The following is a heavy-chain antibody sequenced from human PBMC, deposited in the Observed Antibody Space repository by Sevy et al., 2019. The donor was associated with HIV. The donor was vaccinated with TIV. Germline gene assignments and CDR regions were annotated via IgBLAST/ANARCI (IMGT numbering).Heavy chain of an antibody. CDR1: GFTFSSYW. D-gene: IGHD1-1*01. CDR2: IKEDGSAK. J-gene: IGHJ4*02. V-gene: IGHV3-7*01. Sequence: GGSLRLSCTASGFTFSSYWMSWVRQAPGKGLEWVANIKEDGSAKYYVDSVKGRFTISRDNAKNSLYLQMNSLRAEDTAIYYCARDPGTDYWGQGTLITVSS. CDR3: ARDPGTDY.